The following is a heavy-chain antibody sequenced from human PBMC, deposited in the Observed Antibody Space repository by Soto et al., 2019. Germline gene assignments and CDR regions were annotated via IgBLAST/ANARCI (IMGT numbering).Heavy chain of an antibody. J-gene: IGHJ4*02. Sequence: GGSLRLSCAASGFTFSSYGMHWVRQAPGKGLEWVAVISYDGSNKYYADSVKGRFTISRDNSKNTLYLQMNSLRAEDTAVYYCARNGGYSYGYPIGFWGQETLVTVSS. CDR1: GFTFSSYG. V-gene: IGHV3-30*03. CDR2: ISYDGSNK. CDR3: ARNGGYSYGYPIGF. D-gene: IGHD5-18*01.